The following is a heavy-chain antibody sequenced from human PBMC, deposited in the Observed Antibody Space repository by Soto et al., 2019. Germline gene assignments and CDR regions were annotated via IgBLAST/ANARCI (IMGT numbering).Heavy chain of an antibody. J-gene: IGHJ4*02. CDR3: VRENEMAGATSAFEY. D-gene: IGHD1-26*01. CDR1: GFRFNSYS. Sequence: KSGGSLRLSCEASGFRFNSYSMNWVRQAPQKGLEWVSLIDARSNYIYYADSVKGRFTISRDNARNSLYLQMDSLRVEDTAVYYCVRENEMAGATSAFEYWGQGTPVTVSS. V-gene: IGHV3-21*06. CDR2: IDARSNYI.